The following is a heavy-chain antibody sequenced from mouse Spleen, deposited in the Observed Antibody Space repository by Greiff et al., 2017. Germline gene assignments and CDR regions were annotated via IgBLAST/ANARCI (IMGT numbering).Heavy chain of an antibody. V-gene: IGHV1-64*01. CDR1: GYTFTSYW. Sequence: QVQLKQPGAELVKPGASVKLSCKASGYTFTSYWMHWVKQRPGQGLEWIGMIHPNSGSTNYNEKFKSKATLTVDKSSSTAYMQLSSLTSEDSAVYYCARGRDSFAMDYWGQGTSVTVSS. D-gene: IGHD3-3*01. CDR3: ARGRDSFAMDY. J-gene: IGHJ4*01. CDR2: IHPNSGST.